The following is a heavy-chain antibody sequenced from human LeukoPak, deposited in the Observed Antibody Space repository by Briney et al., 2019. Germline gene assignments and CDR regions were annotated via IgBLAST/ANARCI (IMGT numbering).Heavy chain of an antibody. CDR3: ARGVINRFDY. CDR2: IKQDGSEK. CDR1: GFTFSSYW. Sequence: GGSLRLSCAASGFTFSSYWISWVRQAPGKGLEWVANIKQDGSEKYYVDSVKGRFTISRDNAKNSLYLQMNSLRAEDTAVYYCARGVINRFDYWGQGTLVTVSS. J-gene: IGHJ4*02. V-gene: IGHV3-7*01. D-gene: IGHD3-10*01.